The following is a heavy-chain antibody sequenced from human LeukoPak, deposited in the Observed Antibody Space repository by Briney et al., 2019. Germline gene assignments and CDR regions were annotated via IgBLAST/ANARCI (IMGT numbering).Heavy chain of an antibody. D-gene: IGHD6-13*01. J-gene: IGHJ5*02. CDR2: ISAYNGNT. V-gene: IGHV1-18*01. CDR3: ARGIAAAASRGGWFDP. CDR1: GYTFTSYG. Sequence: ASVKVSRKASGYTFTSYGISWVRQAPGQGLEWMGWISAYNGNTNYAQKLQGRVTMTTDTSTSTAYMELRSLRSDDTAVYYCARGIAAAASRGGWFDPWGQGTLVTVSS.